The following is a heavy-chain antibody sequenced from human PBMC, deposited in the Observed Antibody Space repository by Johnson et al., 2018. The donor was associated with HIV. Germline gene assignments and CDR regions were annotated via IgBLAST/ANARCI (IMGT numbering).Heavy chain of an antibody. D-gene: IGHD2-15*01. CDR3: AKDQYGSSYDI. J-gene: IGHJ3*02. V-gene: IGHV3-30*18. CDR2: ISYDGSNK. Sequence: QMQLVESGGGVVQPGTSLRLSCAASGFTFSDYYMSWIRQAPGKGLEWVALISYDGSNKYYADSLKGRFTISRDNSKNTLYLQMNSLRAEDTAVYYCAKDQYGSSYDIWGQGTMVTVSS. CDR1: GFTFSDYY.